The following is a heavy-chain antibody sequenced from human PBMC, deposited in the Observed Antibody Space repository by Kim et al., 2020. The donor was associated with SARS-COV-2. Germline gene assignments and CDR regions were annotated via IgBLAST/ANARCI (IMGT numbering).Heavy chain of an antibody. D-gene: IGHD1-26*01. V-gene: IGHV3-53*04. CDR2: IYSGGST. J-gene: IGHJ6*02. CDR1: GFTVSSNY. Sequence: GGSLRLSCAASGFTVSSNYMSWVRQAPGKGLEWVSVIYSGGSTYYADSVKGRFTISRHNSKNTLYLQMNSLRAEDTAVYYCARDSGGDYYYYYGMDVWGQGTTVTVSS. CDR3: ARDSGGDYYYYYGMDV.